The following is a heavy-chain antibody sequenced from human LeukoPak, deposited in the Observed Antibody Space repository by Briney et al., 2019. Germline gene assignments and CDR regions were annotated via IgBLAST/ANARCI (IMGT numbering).Heavy chain of an antibody. CDR3: ARLEPSGWYGTIDY. V-gene: IGHV4-59*08. Sequence: RSSETLSLTCTVSGGSISSYYWSWIRQPPGKGLEWIGYIYYSGSTNYNPSLKSRVTMSVDTSKNQFSLKLSSVTAADTAVYYCARLEPSGWYGTIDYWGQGTLVTVSS. J-gene: IGHJ4*02. CDR1: GGSISSYY. D-gene: IGHD6-19*01. CDR2: IYYSGST.